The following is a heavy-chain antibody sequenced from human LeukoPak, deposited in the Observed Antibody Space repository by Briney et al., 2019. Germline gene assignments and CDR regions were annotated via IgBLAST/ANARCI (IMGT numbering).Heavy chain of an antibody. J-gene: IGHJ6*03. Sequence: GGSLRLSCAASGFTFSSYSMNWVRQAPGKGLEWVSYISSSSSTIYYADSVKGRFTISRDNAKNSLYLQMNSLRAEDTALYHCARVGSQMSYYYYYMDVWGKGTTVTVSS. D-gene: IGHD3-10*01. V-gene: IGHV3-48*04. CDR2: ISSSSSTI. CDR3: ARVGSQMSYYYYYMDV. CDR1: GFTFSSYS.